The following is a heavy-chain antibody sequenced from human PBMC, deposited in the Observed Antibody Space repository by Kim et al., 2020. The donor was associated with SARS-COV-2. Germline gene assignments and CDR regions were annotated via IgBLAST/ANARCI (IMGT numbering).Heavy chain of an antibody. Sequence: SETLSLTCAVYGGSFSGYYWSWIRQPPGKGLEWIGEINHSGSTNYNPSLKSRVTISVDTSKNQFSLKLSSVTAADTAVYYCARGGIAAAPVPLDYWGQGTLVTVSS. CDR2: INHSGST. V-gene: IGHV4-34*01. J-gene: IGHJ4*02. CDR3: ARGGIAAAPVPLDY. CDR1: GGSFSGYY. D-gene: IGHD6-13*01.